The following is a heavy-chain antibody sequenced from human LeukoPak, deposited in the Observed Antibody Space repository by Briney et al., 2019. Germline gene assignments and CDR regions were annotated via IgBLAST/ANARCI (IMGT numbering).Heavy chain of an antibody. Sequence: RGSLRLSCAASEFTFSSYAMHWVRQAPGKGLEWVAVISYDGSNKYYADSVKGRFTISRDNSKNTLYLQMNSLRAEDTAVYYCARDRRVTPSGGHDFDYWGQGTLVTVSS. CDR3: ARDRRVTPSGGHDFDY. CDR1: EFTFSSYA. CDR2: ISYDGSNK. V-gene: IGHV3-30-3*01. D-gene: IGHD4-23*01. J-gene: IGHJ4*02.